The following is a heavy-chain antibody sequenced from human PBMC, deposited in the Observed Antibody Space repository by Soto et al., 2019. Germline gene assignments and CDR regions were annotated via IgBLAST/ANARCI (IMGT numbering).Heavy chain of an antibody. V-gene: IGHV3-23*01. CDR3: AKDPLIATVTYFDS. CDR1: GFTFRTSA. D-gene: IGHD4-4*01. CDR2: ISGSGVGA. Sequence: GVLRLSCAASGFTFRTSAMSWVRQAPGKGLEWVSVISGSGVGAFYADSVKGRFTISRDNSKNTLYLQMKSLRAEDTAVYYCAKDPLIATVTYFDSWGQGTLVTVSS. J-gene: IGHJ4*01.